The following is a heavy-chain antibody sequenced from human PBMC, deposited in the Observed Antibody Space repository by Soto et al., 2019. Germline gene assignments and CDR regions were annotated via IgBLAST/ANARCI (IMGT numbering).Heavy chain of an antibody. Sequence: QVQLQESGPGLVKPSETLSLTCTVSGGSISSYYWSWIRQPPGKGLEWIGYIYYSGSTNYNPSLKSRVTISVDTSKIRSSLQLTSVTVADTAVYYCARRWGCSVDYWGQGTLVTVSS. V-gene: IGHV4-59*08. CDR3: ARRWGCSVDY. CDR1: GGSISSYY. J-gene: IGHJ4*02. D-gene: IGHD3-16*01. CDR2: IYYSGST.